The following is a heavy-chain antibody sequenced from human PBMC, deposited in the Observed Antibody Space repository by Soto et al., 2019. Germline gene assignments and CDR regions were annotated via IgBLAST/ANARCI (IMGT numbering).Heavy chain of an antibody. CDR3: ARAAPMVRRVTKHPYYGMDV. V-gene: IGHV4-34*01. Sequence: SETLSLTCAVYGVSLSGYYWSWIRQPPGKGLEWSGEINHSGSTNYNPSLKSQVTISVDKSKNQFSLKLSSVTAAYTAVYYCARAAPMVRRVTKHPYYGMDVWGQGTTVTVSS. CDR2: INHSGST. CDR1: GVSLSGYY. D-gene: IGHD3-10*01. J-gene: IGHJ6*02.